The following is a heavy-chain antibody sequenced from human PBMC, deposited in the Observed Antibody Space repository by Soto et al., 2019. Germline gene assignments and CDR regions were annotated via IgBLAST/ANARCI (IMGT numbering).Heavy chain of an antibody. CDR1: GFIFSNYA. CDR3: AKSPGSHYYYAMDV. J-gene: IGHJ6*02. CDR2: ISYSGGST. Sequence: EVQVLESGGGLVQPGGSLRLSCAASGFIFSNYAFNWVRQAPGKGLEWVSGISYSGGSTNYADSVKGRFTFSRDNSKNTLYLQMDSLRAEDTAVYYCAKSPGSHYYYAMDVWGQGTTVTDSS. V-gene: IGHV3-23*01.